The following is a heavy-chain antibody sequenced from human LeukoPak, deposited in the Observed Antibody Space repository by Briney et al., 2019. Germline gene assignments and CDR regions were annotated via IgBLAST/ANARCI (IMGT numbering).Heavy chain of an antibody. D-gene: IGHD4-23*01. CDR1: GGSISSYY. Sequence: SETLSLTCTVSGGSISSYYWSWIRQPPGKGLEWIGYIYYSGSTNYNPSLKSRVTISVDTSKNQFSLKLSSVTAADTAAYYCARLDYGGFLFDYWGQGTLVTVSS. CDR3: ARLDYGGFLFDY. CDR2: IYYSGST. J-gene: IGHJ4*02. V-gene: IGHV4-59*08.